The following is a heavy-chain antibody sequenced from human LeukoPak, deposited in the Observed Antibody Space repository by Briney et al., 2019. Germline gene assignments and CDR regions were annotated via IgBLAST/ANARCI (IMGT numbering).Heavy chain of an antibody. Sequence: SETLSLTCTVSGGSISSGGYYWSWIRQHPGKGLEWIGYIYYSGSTYYNPSLKSRVTISVDTSKNQFSLKLSSVTAADTAVYYCARVDATVGTPDYWGQGTLVTVSS. J-gene: IGHJ4*02. V-gene: IGHV4-31*03. CDR3: ARVDATVGTPDY. CDR1: GGSISSGGYY. CDR2: IYYSGST. D-gene: IGHD4-23*01.